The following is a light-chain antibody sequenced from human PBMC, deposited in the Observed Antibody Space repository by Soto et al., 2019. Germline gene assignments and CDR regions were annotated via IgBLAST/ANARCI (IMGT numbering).Light chain of an antibody. CDR1: QSVSGN. V-gene: IGKV3-15*01. CDR2: GAS. J-gene: IGKJ2*01. CDR3: QKYNNWPRT. Sequence: EIVMTQSPATLSVSPGERATLSCRASQSVSGNLAWYHQKPGQAPRLLIYGASTRATGITARFSGSGSGTEFTITISSLQSEDFAVYYCQKYNNWPRTFGQGTKLEIK.